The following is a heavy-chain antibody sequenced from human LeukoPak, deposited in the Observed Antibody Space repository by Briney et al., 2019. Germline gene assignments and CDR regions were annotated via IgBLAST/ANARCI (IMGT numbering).Heavy chain of an antibody. Sequence: SQTLSLTCTVSGGSISSGGYYWSWIRQPPGKGLEWIGYIYHSGSTYYNPSLKSRVTISVDRSKNQFSLKLSSVTAADTAVYYCAREGPLRSLLGWGQGTLVTVSS. CDR1: GGSISSGGYY. D-gene: IGHD4-17*01. V-gene: IGHV4-30-2*01. CDR3: AREGPLRSLLG. CDR2: IYHSGST. J-gene: IGHJ4*02.